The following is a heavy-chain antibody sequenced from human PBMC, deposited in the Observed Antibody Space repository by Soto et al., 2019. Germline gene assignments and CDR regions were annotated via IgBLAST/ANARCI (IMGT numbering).Heavy chain of an antibody. CDR3: ARDRGMVYYGSGSTVGFGP. J-gene: IGHJ5*02. D-gene: IGHD3-10*01. V-gene: IGHV4-59*01. CDR2: IYYSGST. CDR1: GGSISSYY. Sequence: SETLSLTCTVSGGSISSYYWSWIRQPPGKGLEWIGYIYYSGSTNYNPSLKSRVTISVDTSNNQFSLKLSSVTAADTAVYYCARDRGMVYYGSGSTVGFGPWGQGTLVTVS.